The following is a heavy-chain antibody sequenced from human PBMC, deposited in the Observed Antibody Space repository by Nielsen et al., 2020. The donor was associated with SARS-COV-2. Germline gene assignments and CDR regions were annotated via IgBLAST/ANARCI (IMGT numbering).Heavy chain of an antibody. CDR1: GGSISSSSYY. Sequence: SETLSLTCTVSGGSISSSSYYWGWIRQPPGKGLEWIGSIYYSGSTYYNPSLKSRVTISVDTSKNQFSLKLSSVTAADTAVYYCARRGPYSSGWYRLRDGGAFDIWGQGTMVTVSS. CDR2: IYYSGST. V-gene: IGHV4-39*01. CDR3: ARRGPYSSGWYRLRDGGAFDI. D-gene: IGHD6-19*01. J-gene: IGHJ3*02.